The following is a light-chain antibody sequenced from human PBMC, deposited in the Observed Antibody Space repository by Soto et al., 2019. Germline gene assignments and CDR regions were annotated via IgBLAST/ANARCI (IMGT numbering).Light chain of an antibody. Sequence: DIVMTQSPDSLAVSLGERATTNCKSSQGVLYSSNNKNYLAWYQQKPVQPPKLLIYWASTRESGVPDRFSGSVSGTDLTLTSGSLQAKDDAVYYRQQYYSSPLTFGGWTKVEIK. V-gene: IGKV4-1*01. CDR3: QQYYSSPLT. J-gene: IGKJ4*01. CDR2: WAS. CDR1: QGVLYSSNNKNY.